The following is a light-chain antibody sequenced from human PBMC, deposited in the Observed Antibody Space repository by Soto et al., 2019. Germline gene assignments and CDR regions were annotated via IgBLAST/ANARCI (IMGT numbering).Light chain of an antibody. Sequence: QSALTQPASVSGSPGQSITISCTGASSDIGTYKYVSWYQQHPGKAPKLMLFEVTNRPSGVSNRFSGSKSGNTASLTISGRQTDDEADYYCSSYTISSSLVLFGGGTKLTVL. CDR2: EVT. V-gene: IGLV2-14*01. CDR1: SSDIGTYKY. CDR3: SSYTISSSLVL. J-gene: IGLJ3*02.